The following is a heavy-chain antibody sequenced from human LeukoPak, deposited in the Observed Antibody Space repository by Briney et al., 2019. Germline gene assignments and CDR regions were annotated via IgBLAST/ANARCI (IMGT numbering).Heavy chain of an antibody. D-gene: IGHD3-16*01. CDR3: ARFASGSHADY. Sequence: SQTLSLTCAISGDSVSRNSVTWNWIRQSPSRGLEWLARTDYRSKWYIDYAASVKSRISVIPDTSKNQLSLHLNSVTPEDSAVYYCARFASGSHADYWDQGILVTVSS. CDR1: GDSVSRNSVT. CDR2: TDYRSKWYI. V-gene: IGHV6-1*01. J-gene: IGHJ4*02.